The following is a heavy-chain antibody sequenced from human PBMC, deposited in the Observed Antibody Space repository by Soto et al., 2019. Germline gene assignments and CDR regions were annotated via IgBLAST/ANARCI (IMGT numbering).Heavy chain of an antibody. D-gene: IGHD3-22*01. CDR3: SRVGPAHYYDSSGYYSPLDY. CDR2: IIPMFGTA. Sequence: GASVKVSCKASGDTFSSYAINWVRQAPGQGLEWMGGIIPMFGTANYAQKLKGRVTITAGESTSTVYMELSSLRFEDTAVYYCSRVGPAHYYDSSGYYSPLDYWGQGTLVTVSS. J-gene: IGHJ4*02. CDR1: GDTFSSYA. V-gene: IGHV1-69*13.